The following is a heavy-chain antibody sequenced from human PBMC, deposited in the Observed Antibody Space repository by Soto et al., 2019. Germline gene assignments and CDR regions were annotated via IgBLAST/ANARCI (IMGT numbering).Heavy chain of an antibody. D-gene: IGHD6-6*01. CDR1: GFIFKNYA. CDR2: ITRDGYNK. Sequence: PGGSLRLSCXGSGFIFKNYALNWVRQAPGKGLEWVASITRDGYNKYYADSVKGRFTISRDNSRDTLSLQMTALTIEDSSVYYCTKSSGGSSSVGMDYWGQGTRVTVSS. J-gene: IGHJ4*02. V-gene: IGHV3-30*04. CDR3: TKSSGGSSSVGMDY.